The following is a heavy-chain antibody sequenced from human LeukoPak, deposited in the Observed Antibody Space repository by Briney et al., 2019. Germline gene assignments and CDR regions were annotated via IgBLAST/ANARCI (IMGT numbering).Heavy chain of an antibody. V-gene: IGHV3-74*01. CDR2: IKSDGSST. J-gene: IGHJ2*01. Sequence: GGSLRLSCTTSGFSFSGYWMHWVRQAPGKGLVWVSRIKSDGSSTTYADSVKGRFTISRDNARNTLYLQMNSLRAEDTAVYYCARDPPCGGDCFYWYFDLWGRGTLVTVSS. CDR3: ARDPPCGGDCFYWYFDL. CDR1: GFSFSGYW. D-gene: IGHD2-21*02.